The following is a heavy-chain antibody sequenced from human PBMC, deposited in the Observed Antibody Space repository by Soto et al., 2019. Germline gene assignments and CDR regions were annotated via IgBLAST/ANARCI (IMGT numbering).Heavy chain of an antibody. Sequence: GGSLRLSCAASGFTFSSYGMHWVRQAPGKGLEWVAVISYDGSNKYYADSVKGRFTISRDNSKNTLYLQMNSLRAEDTAVYYCAKPPHGAAAIDYWGQGTLVTVSS. CDR2: ISYDGSNK. J-gene: IGHJ4*02. D-gene: IGHD6-13*01. CDR3: AKPPHGAAAIDY. CDR1: GFTFSSYG. V-gene: IGHV3-30*18.